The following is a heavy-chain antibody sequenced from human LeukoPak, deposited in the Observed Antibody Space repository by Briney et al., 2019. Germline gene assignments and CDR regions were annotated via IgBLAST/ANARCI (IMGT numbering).Heavy chain of an antibody. CDR2: IYYSGST. D-gene: IGHD1-1*01. CDR3: ARKLEGDY. V-gene: IGHV4-59*01. Sequence: PSETLSLTCTVSGGSISSYYWRWIRQPPGKGLEWIGYIYYSGSTNYNPSLKSRVTISVDTSKNQFSLKLSSVTAADTAVYYCARKLEGDYWGQGTLVTVSS. CDR1: GGSISSYY. J-gene: IGHJ4*02.